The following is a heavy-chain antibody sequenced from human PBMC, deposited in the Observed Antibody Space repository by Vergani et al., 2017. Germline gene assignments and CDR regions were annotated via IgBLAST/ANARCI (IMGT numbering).Heavy chain of an antibody. D-gene: IGHD6-13*01. CDR3: ASWEAAADPVHDAFDI. CDR1: GYTFTSYY. CDR2: INPSGGST. J-gene: IGHJ3*02. Sequence: QVQLVQSGAEVKKPGASVKVSCKASGYTFTSYYMHWVRQAPGQGLEWMGIINPSGGSTSYAQKFQGRVTMTRDTSTSTVYMELSSLRSEDTAVYYCASWEAAADPVHDAFDIWGQGTMVTVSS. V-gene: IGHV1-46*01.